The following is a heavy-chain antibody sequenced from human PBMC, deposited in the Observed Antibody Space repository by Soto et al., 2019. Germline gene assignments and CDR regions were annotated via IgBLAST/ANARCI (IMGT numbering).Heavy chain of an antibody. D-gene: IGHD3-16*01. Sequence: ASVKVSCKASGGTFSSYAISWVRQAPGQGLEWMGGIIPIFGTANYAQKFQGRVTITADESTSTAYMELSSLRSEDTAVYYCARDHGGANWFDPWGQGTLVTVSS. CDR1: GGTFSSYA. CDR3: ARDHGGANWFDP. J-gene: IGHJ5*02. V-gene: IGHV1-69*13. CDR2: IIPIFGTA.